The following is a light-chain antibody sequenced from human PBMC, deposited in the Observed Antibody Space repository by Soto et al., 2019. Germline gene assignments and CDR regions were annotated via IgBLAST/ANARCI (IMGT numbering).Light chain of an antibody. V-gene: IGKV1-39*01. CDR2: AAS. CDR1: QSISRY. CDR3: QQYHTSPLT. Sequence: DIQMTQSPSSLSASVGDRVTITCRASQSISRYLNWYQHRPGQAPKLLINAASNLRSGVPSRFSGSGSGTDFTLTITSLQPEDFALYYCQQYHTSPLTFGQGTKVDIK. J-gene: IGKJ1*01.